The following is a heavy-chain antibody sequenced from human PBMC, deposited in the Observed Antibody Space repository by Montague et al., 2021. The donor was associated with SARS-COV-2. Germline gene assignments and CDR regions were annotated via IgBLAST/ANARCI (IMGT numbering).Heavy chain of an antibody. CDR3: ASTLGYCSGGSCYDPGNYYYYYGMDV. Sequence: SLRPSCAASGFTFSSYAMHWVRQAPGKGLEWVAVISYDGSNKYYADSVKGRFTISRDNSKNTLYLQMNSLRAEDTAVYYRASTLGYCSGGSCYDPGNYYYYYGMDVWGQGTTVTVSS. CDR2: ISYDGSNK. D-gene: IGHD2-15*01. V-gene: IGHV3-30*04. J-gene: IGHJ6*02. CDR1: GFTFSSYA.